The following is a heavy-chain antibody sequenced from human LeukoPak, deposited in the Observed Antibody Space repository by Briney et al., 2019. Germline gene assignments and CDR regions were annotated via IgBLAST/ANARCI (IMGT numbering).Heavy chain of an antibody. D-gene: IGHD3-3*01. J-gene: IGHJ4*02. CDR2: ISSSGSM. CDR3: ARERERGSLEWLLEY. V-gene: IGHV3-11*01. CDR1: GFTLSGYY. Sequence: GGSLRLSCTASGFTLSGYYMSWIRQAPGKGLAWVSYISSSGSMYYADSVKGRFTISRDNAKNALYLQMNSLRAKDTAVYYCARERERGSLEWLLEYWGQGTLVTVSS.